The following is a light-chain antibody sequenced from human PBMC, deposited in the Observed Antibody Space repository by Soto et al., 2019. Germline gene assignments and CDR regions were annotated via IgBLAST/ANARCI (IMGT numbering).Light chain of an antibody. CDR3: CSYAGSSFYV. CDR1: SSDVGSYNL. Sequence: QSALTQPASESVSPGQSITISCPGTSSDVGSYNLVSWYQQHPGKAPKLMIYEVSKRPSGVSNRFSGSKSGNTASLTISGLQAEDEADYYCCSYAGSSFYVFGTGTKVTVL. V-gene: IGLV2-23*02. J-gene: IGLJ1*01. CDR2: EVS.